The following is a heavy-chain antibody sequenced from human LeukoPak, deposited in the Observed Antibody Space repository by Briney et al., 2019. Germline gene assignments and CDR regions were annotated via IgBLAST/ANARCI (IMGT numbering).Heavy chain of an antibody. CDR2: IYPGDSDT. CDR3: ARPVYSSSSYWLDP. Sequence: GESLKISCKGSGYKFTNYWIGWVRQMPGKGLEWMGIIYPGDSDTRYSPSFQGQVTISADKSISTAYLQWSSLKASDTAMYYCARPVYSSSSYWLDPWGQGTLVTVSS. V-gene: IGHV5-51*01. J-gene: IGHJ5*02. CDR1: GYKFTNYW. D-gene: IGHD6-6*01.